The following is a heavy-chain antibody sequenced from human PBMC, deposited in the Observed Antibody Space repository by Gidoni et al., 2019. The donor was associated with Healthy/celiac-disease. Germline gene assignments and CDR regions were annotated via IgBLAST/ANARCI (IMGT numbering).Heavy chain of an antibody. CDR1: GFPFSSYA. J-gene: IGHJ4*02. Sequence: EVQLLESGGGLVHPGGSLRLSCAASGFPFSSYAMSWVRQAPGKGLEWVSAISGSGGSTYYADSVKGRFTISRDNSKNTLYLQMNSLRAEDTAVYYCAKRFLEWQFFDYWGQGTLVTVSS. D-gene: IGHD3-3*01. CDR3: AKRFLEWQFFDY. CDR2: ISGSGGST. V-gene: IGHV3-23*01.